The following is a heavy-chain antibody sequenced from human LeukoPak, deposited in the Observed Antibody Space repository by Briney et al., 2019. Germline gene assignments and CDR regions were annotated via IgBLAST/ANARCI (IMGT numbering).Heavy chain of an antibody. J-gene: IGHJ5*02. CDR1: GGTFSSYA. Sequence: SVKVSCKASGGTFSSYAISWVRQAPGQGLEWMGRIIPILGIANYAQKFQGRVTITADKSTSTAYMELSSLRSEDTAVYYCATVPGGYYGSGSYVGWFDPWGQGTLVTVSS. CDR3: ATVPGGYYGSGSYVGWFDP. CDR2: IIPILGIA. D-gene: IGHD3-10*01. V-gene: IGHV1-69*04.